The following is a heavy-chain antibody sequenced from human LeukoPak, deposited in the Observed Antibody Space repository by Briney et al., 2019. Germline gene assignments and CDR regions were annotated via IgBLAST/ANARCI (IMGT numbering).Heavy chain of an antibody. Sequence: PGGSLRLSCAASGFTFSSYGMHWVRQAPGKGLEWVAVISYDGSNKYYADSVKGRFTISRDNSKNTLYLQMNSLRAEDTAVYYCAKVALRLGELSPGALYYFDYWGQGTLVTVSS. V-gene: IGHV3-30*18. CDR3: AKVALRLGELSPGALYYFDY. CDR2: ISYDGSNK. CDR1: GFTFSSYG. J-gene: IGHJ4*02. D-gene: IGHD3-16*02.